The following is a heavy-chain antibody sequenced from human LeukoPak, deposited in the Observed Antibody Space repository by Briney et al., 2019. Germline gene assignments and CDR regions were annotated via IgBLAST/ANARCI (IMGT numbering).Heavy chain of an antibody. Sequence: ASVKVSCKASGYTFTGYYMHWVRQAPGQGLEWMGWINPNSGGTNYAQKFRGRVTMTRDTSISTAYMELSRLRSDDTAVYYCARVSYGDFSKADPDFDYWGQGTLVTVSS. CDR1: GYTFTGYY. D-gene: IGHD4-17*01. V-gene: IGHV1-2*02. J-gene: IGHJ4*02. CDR2: INPNSGGT. CDR3: ARVSYGDFSKADPDFDY.